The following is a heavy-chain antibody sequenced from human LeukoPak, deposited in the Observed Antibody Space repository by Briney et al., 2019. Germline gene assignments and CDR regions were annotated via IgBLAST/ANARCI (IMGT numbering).Heavy chain of an antibody. D-gene: IGHD3-3*01. CDR2: IYYSGST. Sequence: SETLSLTCTVSGGPISSYYWSWIRQPPGKGLEWIGYIYYSGSTNYNPSLKSRVTISVDTSKNQFSLKLSSVTAADTAVYYCARVSSIFGVVSRPDMDVWGKGTTVTVSS. CDR3: ARVSSIFGVVSRPDMDV. V-gene: IGHV4-59*01. CDR1: GGPISSYY. J-gene: IGHJ6*03.